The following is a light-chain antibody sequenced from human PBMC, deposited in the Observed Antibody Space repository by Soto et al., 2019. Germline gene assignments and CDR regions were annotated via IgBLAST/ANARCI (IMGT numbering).Light chain of an antibody. J-gene: IGKJ4*01. CDR1: QSVYKNF. Sequence: EIVLTQSPGTLSLSPGERATLSCRASQSVYKNFLAWYQQKPGQAPRLLINGASNRATGIPDRFSGSGSGTVFSLTIDRLEPEDFAVYFCQQYGGSPPTFGGGPKVAIK. CDR2: GAS. V-gene: IGKV3-20*01. CDR3: QQYGGSPPT.